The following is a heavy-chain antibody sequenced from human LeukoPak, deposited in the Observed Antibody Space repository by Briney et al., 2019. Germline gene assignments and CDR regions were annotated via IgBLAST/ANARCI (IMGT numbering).Heavy chain of an antibody. D-gene: IGHD3-22*01. Sequence: GGSLRLSCAASGFTFDDYGMSWVRQAPGKGLEWVSGINWNGGSTGYADSVKGRFTISRDNAKNSLYLQMNSLRAEDTALYYCARGTKNSYYYDSSGYRHYYYYYYYMDVWGKGTTVTVSS. CDR3: ARGTKNSYYYDSSGYRHYYYYYYYMDV. CDR1: GFTFDDYG. V-gene: IGHV3-20*04. CDR2: INWNGGST. J-gene: IGHJ6*03.